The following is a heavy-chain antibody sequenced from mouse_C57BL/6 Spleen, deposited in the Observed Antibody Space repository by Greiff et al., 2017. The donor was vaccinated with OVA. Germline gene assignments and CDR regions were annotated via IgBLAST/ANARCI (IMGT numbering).Heavy chain of an antibody. CDR1: GYSITSGYY. V-gene: IGHV3-6*01. CDR3: ARAYDYDGPWFAY. Sequence: VQLKESGPGLVKPSQSLSLTCSVTGYSITSGYYWNWIRQFPGNKLEWMGYISYDGSNNYNPSLKNRISITRDTSKNQFFLKLNSVTTEDTATYYCARAYDYDGPWFAYWGQGTLVTVSA. J-gene: IGHJ3*01. CDR2: ISYDGSN. D-gene: IGHD2-4*01.